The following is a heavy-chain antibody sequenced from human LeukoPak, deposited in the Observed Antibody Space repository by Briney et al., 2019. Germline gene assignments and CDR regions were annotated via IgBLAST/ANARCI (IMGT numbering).Heavy chain of an antibody. D-gene: IGHD1-26*01. J-gene: IGHJ4*02. CDR3: ARDYGGYGVFDY. V-gene: IGHV3-30*03. Sequence: GRSLRLSCAASGFTFSSYGMHWVRQAPGKGLEWVAVISSDGSNKYYADSVKGRFTISRDNSKNTLYLQMNSLRAEDTAVYYCARDYGGYGVFDYWGQGTLVTVSS. CDR1: GFTFSSYG. CDR2: ISSDGSNK.